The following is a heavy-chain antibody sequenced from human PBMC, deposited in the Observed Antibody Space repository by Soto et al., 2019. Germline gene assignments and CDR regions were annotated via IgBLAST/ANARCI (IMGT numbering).Heavy chain of an antibody. J-gene: IGHJ4*02. CDR3: SGGQQWLVFGF. CDR1: GGSISNLY. CDR2: INYSGST. V-gene: IGHV4-59*11. Sequence: PSETLSLTCTVSGGSISNLYWSWIRQSPGRGLEWIGYINYSGSTNYNPSLESRVTISIDPSKNQFSLRLSSMTAADTAVYYCSGGQQWLVFGFWGQGPLVTVS. D-gene: IGHD6-19*01.